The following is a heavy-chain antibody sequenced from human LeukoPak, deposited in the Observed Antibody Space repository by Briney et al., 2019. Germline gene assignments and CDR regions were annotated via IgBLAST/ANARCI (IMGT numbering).Heavy chain of an antibody. V-gene: IGHV1-69*04. J-gene: IGHJ4*02. CDR3: ADNGAYYTLGH. D-gene: IGHD3-22*01. CDR1: GYTFTSYD. Sequence: SVKVSCKASGYTFTSYDINWVRQATGQGLEWMGRIIPMLGAANYAQKFQGRVSMTADKSSSTVYMELSGLRSEDTAVYFCADNGAYYTLGHWGQGTRVTVSS. CDR2: IIPMLGAA.